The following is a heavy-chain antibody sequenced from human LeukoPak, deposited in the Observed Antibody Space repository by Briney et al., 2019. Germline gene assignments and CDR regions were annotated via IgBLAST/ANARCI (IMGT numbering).Heavy chain of an antibody. Sequence: SCKVSGYTLTELSMHWVRQAPGKGLEWVSAISGSGGSTYYADSVKGRFTISRDNSKNTLYLQMNSLRAEDTAVYYCARDYGGNSGWGLFDIWGQGTMVAVSS. J-gene: IGHJ3*02. V-gene: IGHV3-23*01. D-gene: IGHD4-23*01. CDR2: ISGSGGST. CDR1: GYTLTELS. CDR3: ARDYGGNSGWGLFDI.